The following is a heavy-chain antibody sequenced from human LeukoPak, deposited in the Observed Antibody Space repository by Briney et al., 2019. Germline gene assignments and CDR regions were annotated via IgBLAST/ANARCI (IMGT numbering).Heavy chain of an antibody. CDR3: AQEYRFSSGWRHGMDV. J-gene: IGHJ6*02. D-gene: IGHD6-19*01. CDR2: ISGSGGGT. Sequence: GGSLRLSCAASGFTFSNYAMNWVRQDPGEGLEWVSGISGSGGGTYYADYVKGRFTVSRDNSKNTLYLQMNSLRAEDTAAYYCAQEYRFSSGWRHGMDVWGQGTTVTVSS. CDR1: GFTFSNYA. V-gene: IGHV3-23*01.